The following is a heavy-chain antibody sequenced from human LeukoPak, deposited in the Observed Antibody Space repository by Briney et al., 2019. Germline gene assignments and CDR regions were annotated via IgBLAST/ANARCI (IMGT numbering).Heavy chain of an antibody. CDR3: ARQSVAVNYYYGMDV. V-gene: IGHV5-51*01. CDR1: GYRFTTYW. J-gene: IGHJ6*02. D-gene: IGHD6-19*01. Sequence: GASLKISWKGSGYRFTTYWIGWVRQMPGKGLEWMGIIYPGDSDTRYSPSFQGQVTISADKSISTAYLQWSSLKASDTAIYYCARQSVAVNYYYGMDVWGQGTTVTVSS. CDR2: IYPGDSDT.